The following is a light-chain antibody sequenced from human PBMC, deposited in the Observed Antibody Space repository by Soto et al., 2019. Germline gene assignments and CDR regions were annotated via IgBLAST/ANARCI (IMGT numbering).Light chain of an antibody. CDR3: TSYTSSSTHVV. V-gene: IGLV2-14*03. CDR1: SSDVGGYNY. Sequence: QLVLTQPASVSGSPGQSITISCTGTSSDVGGYNYVSWYQQHPGKAPQLMIYDVSNRPSGVSNRFSGSKSGNTASLTISGLQAEDEADYYCTSYTSSSTHVVFGGGTKVTVL. CDR2: DVS. J-gene: IGLJ2*01.